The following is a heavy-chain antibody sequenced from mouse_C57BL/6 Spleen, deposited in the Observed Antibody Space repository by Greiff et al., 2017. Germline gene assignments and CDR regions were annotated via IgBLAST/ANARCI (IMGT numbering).Heavy chain of an antibody. CDR2: IHPNSGST. J-gene: IGHJ1*03. CDR3: ARKDSYYYGSSYWYFEV. D-gene: IGHD1-1*01. Sequence: QVQLQQSGAELVKPGASVKLSCKASGYTFTSYWMHWVKQRPGQGLEWIGMIHPNSGSTNYNEKFKSKATLTVDKSSSTAYMQLSSLTSEDSAVYYCARKDSYYYGSSYWYFEVWGTGTTVTVSS. CDR1: GYTFTSYW. V-gene: IGHV1-64*01.